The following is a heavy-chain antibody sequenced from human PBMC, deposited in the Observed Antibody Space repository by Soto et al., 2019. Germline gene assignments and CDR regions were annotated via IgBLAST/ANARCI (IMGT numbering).Heavy chain of an antibody. D-gene: IGHD3-22*01. CDR2: ISAYNGNT. CDR3: ARESYYDSSGQVGPGYYYGMDV. CDR1: GYTFTSYY. J-gene: IGHJ6*02. V-gene: IGHV1-18*04. Sequence: ASVKVSCKASGYTFTSYYMHWVRQAPGQGLEWMGWISAYNGNTNYAQKLQGRVTMTTDTSTSTAYMELSSLRSEDTAVYYCARESYYDSSGQVGPGYYYGMDVWGQGTTVTVSS.